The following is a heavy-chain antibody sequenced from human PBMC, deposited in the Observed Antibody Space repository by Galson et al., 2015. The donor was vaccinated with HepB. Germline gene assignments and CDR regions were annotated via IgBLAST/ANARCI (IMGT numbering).Heavy chain of an antibody. V-gene: IGHV6-1*01. CDR3: ARGEHGNRVSLFDP. CDR2: TYYRTKWYD. CDR1: GDSVSRTSAS. D-gene: IGHD1-14*01. J-gene: IGHJ5*02. Sequence: CAISGDSVSRTSASWHWIRQSPSRGLEWLGRTYYRTKWYDDYEVSVRSRISINPDTSKNQVSLRLNSVTPEDTAVYYCARGEHGNRVSLFDPWGQGILVTVSS.